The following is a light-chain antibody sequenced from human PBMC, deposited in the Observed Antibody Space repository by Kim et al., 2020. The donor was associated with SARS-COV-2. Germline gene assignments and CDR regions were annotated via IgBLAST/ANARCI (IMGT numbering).Light chain of an antibody. CDR3: QQRSNWPLLT. CDR2: DAS. V-gene: IGKV3-11*01. J-gene: IGKJ4*01. Sequence: SPGERATLSCMASQSVSSSLACYHQKPAQPPRRLIYDASNRATGIPARFSGSGCGTDFSLTISSLEPEDFAVYYCQQRSNWPLLTFGGGTRVDIK. CDR1: QSVSSS.